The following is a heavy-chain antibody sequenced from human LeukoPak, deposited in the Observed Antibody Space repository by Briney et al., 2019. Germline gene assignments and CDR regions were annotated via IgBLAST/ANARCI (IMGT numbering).Heavy chain of an antibody. D-gene: IGHD6-6*01. V-gene: IGHV3-23*01. CDR1: GFTFGHNA. Sequence: PGGSLRFSCVASGFTFGHNAMAWVRQAPGKRLEWVSALSGSGGDTFYADSVKGRFTISRDNSKNTLYLQLSSLRPDDTAVYYCAKGAPSSSSIFDFWGPGTLVTVSS. CDR2: LSGSGGDT. CDR3: AKGAPSSSSIFDF. J-gene: IGHJ4*02.